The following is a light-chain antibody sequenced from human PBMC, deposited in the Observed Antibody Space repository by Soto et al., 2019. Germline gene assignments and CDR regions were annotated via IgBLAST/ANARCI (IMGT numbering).Light chain of an antibody. CDR1: QSISSW. Sequence: DIQMTQSPSTLSASVGDRVTITCRASQSISSWLAWYQQKPGKAPNLLIFKASSLKSGVPSRFSGSGSGTEFTLTISSLQPDDFATYYCQQYNSPGWTLGQGTKVEIK. CDR3: QQYNSPGWT. CDR2: KAS. V-gene: IGKV1-5*03. J-gene: IGKJ1*01.